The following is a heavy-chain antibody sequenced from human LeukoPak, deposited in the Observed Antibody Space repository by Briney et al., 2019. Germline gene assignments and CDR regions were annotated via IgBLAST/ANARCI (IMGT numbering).Heavy chain of an antibody. CDR1: GYTFTSYG. CDR3: ARDQRPGTSGYSPFDY. J-gene: IGHJ4*02. D-gene: IGHD3-22*01. CDR2: ISTNNGNT. Sequence: ASVKVSCKASGYTFTSYGISWVRQAPGQGLEWMGWISTNNGNTNYAQKLQGRVTMTTATSTSTAYMELRSLRSDDMAVYYCARDQRPGTSGYSPFDYWGQGTLVTVSS. V-gene: IGHV1-18*03.